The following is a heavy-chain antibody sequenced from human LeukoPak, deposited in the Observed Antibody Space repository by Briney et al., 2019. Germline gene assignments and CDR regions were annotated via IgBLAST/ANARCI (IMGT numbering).Heavy chain of an antibody. CDR2: IIPILDIA. Sequence: GASVKLSCKASGGTFSSYTISWVRQAPGQGLEWMGRIIPILDIANYDQNFPGRVTITEDKSTSTAYMELSSLRSEDTAVYYCARSSRGYGDYWGQGTLVTVSS. CDR3: ARSSRGYGDY. V-gene: IGHV1-69*02. D-gene: IGHD5-18*01. J-gene: IGHJ4*02. CDR1: GGTFSSYT.